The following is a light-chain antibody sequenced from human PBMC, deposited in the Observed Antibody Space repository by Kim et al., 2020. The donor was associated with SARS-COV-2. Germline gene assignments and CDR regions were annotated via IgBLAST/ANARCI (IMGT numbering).Light chain of an antibody. CDR3: SSFTTIGTWV. J-gene: IGLJ3*02. Sequence: QSALTQPASVSGSPGQSSTISCTGTSSDVGGYIHVSWYQQHPGKAPKLIIYDVNKRPSGASDRFSGSKSANTASLTISGLQAEDEAEYYCSSFTTIGTWVFGGGTKVTVL. V-gene: IGLV2-14*01. CDR1: SSDVGGYIH. CDR2: DVN.